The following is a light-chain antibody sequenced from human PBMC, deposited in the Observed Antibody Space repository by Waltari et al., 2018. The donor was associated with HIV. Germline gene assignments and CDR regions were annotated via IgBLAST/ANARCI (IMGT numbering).Light chain of an antibody. J-gene: IGKJ1*01. CDR3: QKYNSAPWT. Sequence: DIQMTQSPTSLSASVGDRVTITCRASQDIYNYLGWYQQRPGKVPKLLIYAASNLYSGVPSRFSGSGSGTEFTLTISNLQPEDVATYYCQKYNSAPWTFGPGTKVEIK. CDR2: AAS. V-gene: IGKV1-27*01. CDR1: QDIYNY.